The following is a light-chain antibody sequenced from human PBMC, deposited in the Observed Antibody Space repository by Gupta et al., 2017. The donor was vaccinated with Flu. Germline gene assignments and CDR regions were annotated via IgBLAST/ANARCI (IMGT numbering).Light chain of an antibody. J-gene: IGLJ3*02. CDR2: ENN. CDR3: GSWSSGLNTVV. CDR1: SSNIGNNY. V-gene: IGLV1-51*02. Sequence: FPISCSGSSSNIGNNYVSWYQQLPGPAPKLPSYENNQRPSGIPDRFAGSKAGTSATLEIPGLQTGDEADYDGGSWSSGLNTVVFGGGTKLTVL.